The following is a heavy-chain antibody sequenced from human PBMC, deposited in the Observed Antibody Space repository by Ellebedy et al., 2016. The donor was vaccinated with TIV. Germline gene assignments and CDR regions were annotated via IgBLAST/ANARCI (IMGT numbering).Heavy chain of an antibody. V-gene: IGHV1-8*02. D-gene: IGHD2-2*01. CDR1: GYTFTSSG. CDR3: ARVESSGDIVVVPLYGMDV. CDR2: MNPNSGNT. Sequence: ASVKVSCXASGYTFTSSGISWVRQATGQGLEWMGWMNPNSGNTGYAQKFQGRVTMTRNTSISTAYMELSSLRSEDTAVYYCARVESSGDIVVVPLYGMDVWGQGTTVTVSS. J-gene: IGHJ6*02.